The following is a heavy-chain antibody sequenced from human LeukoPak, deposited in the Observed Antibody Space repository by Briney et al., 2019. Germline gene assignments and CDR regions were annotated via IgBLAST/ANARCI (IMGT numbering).Heavy chain of an antibody. D-gene: IGHD6-19*01. CDR3: AKDRIAVAGHDAFDT. Sequence: GGSLRLSCAASGFTFSSYAMSWVCQAPGKGLEWVSAISGSGGSTYYADSVKGRFTISRDNSKNTLYLQMNSLRAEDTAVYYCAKDRIAVAGHDAFDTWGQGTMVTVSS. CDR2: ISGSGGST. J-gene: IGHJ3*02. V-gene: IGHV3-23*01. CDR1: GFTFSSYA.